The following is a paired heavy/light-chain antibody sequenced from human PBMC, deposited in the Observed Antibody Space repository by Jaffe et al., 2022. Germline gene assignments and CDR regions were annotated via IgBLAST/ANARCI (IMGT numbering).Light chain of an antibody. Sequence: DIQMTQSPSSLSASVGDRVTITCRASQSISSYLNWYQQKPGKAPKLLIYAASSLQSGVPSRFSGSGSGTDFTLTISSLQPEDFATYYCQQSYSTPRFFGGGTKVEIK. J-gene: IGKJ4*01. CDR2: AAS. V-gene: IGKV1-39*01. CDR3: QQSYSTPRF. CDR1: QSISSY.
Heavy chain of an antibody. CDR3: ASIRWYYDSSGEWWVDAFDI. Sequence: QVQLQESGPGLVKPSETLSLTCTVSGGSISSYYWSWIRQPPGKGLEWIGYIYYSGSTNYNPSLKSRVTISVDTSKNQFSLKLSSVTAADTAVYYCASIRWYYDSSGEWWVDAFDIWGQGTMVTVSS. V-gene: IGHV4-59*01. J-gene: IGHJ3*02. D-gene: IGHD3-22*01. CDR2: IYYSGST. CDR1: GGSISSYY.